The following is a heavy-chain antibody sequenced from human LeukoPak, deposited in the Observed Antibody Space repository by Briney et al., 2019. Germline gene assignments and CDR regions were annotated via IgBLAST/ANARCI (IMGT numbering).Heavy chain of an antibody. V-gene: IGHV4-34*01. CDR1: GGSFSGYY. Sequence: SETLSLTCAVYGGSFSGYYWSWIRQPPGKGLEWIGEINHSGSTNYNPSLKGRVTISVDTSKNQFSLKLSSVTAADTAVYYCARRRRGYSYGYYYYGMDVWGQGTTVTVSS. CDR2: INHSGST. CDR3: ARRRRGYSYGYYYYGMDV. D-gene: IGHD5-18*01. J-gene: IGHJ6*02.